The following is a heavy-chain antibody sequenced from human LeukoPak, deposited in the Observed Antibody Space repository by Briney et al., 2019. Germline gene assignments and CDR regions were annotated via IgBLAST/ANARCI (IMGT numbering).Heavy chain of an antibody. CDR2: IYHSENT. Sequence: SETLSLTCTVSGGSISSGAYYWSWIRQPPGQGLEWIAYIYHSENTYYNPSLKSRVTISVDTSKNQFSLKLSSVTAADTAVYYCAKRGNWGFFDYWGQGTLVTVSS. CDR1: GGSISSGAYY. J-gene: IGHJ4*02. V-gene: IGHV4-30-2*01. CDR3: AKRGNWGFFDY. D-gene: IGHD7-27*01.